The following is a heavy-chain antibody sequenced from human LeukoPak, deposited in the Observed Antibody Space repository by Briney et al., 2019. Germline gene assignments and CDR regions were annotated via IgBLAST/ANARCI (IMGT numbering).Heavy chain of an antibody. J-gene: IGHJ4*02. CDR1: GYTFTGYY. CDR2: INPNSGGT. CDR3: AKEDRRGRHFDY. V-gene: IGHV1-2*02. Sequence: ASVKVSCKASGYTFTGYYMHWVRQAPGQGLEWMGWINPNSGGTNYAQKFQGRVTMTRDTSISTAYMELSRLRAEDTALYYCAKEDRRGRHFDYWGQGTLVTVSS. D-gene: IGHD3-16*01.